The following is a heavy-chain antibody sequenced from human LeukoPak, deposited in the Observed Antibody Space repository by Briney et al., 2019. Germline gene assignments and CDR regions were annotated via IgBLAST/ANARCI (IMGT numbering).Heavy chain of an antibody. CDR3: ARDARPKYAFDI. V-gene: IGHV4-31*03. CDR2: IYYSGST. J-gene: IGHJ3*02. CDR1: GGSISSGGYY. Sequence: SETLSLTCTVSGGSISSGGYYWSWIRQHPGKGLEWIGYIYYSGSTYYNPSLKSRVTISVDTPKNQFSLKLSSVTAADTAVYYCARDARPKYAFDIWGQGTMVTVSS.